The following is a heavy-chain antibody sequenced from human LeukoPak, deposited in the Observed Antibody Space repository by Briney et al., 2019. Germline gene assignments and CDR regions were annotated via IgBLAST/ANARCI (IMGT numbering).Heavy chain of an antibody. CDR1: GYTFTSYG. CDR2: ISAYNGNT. J-gene: IGHJ4*02. Sequence: ASVKVSCKASGYTFTSYGISWVRRAPGQGLEWMGWISAYNGNTNYAQKLQGRVTMTTDTSTSTAYMELRSPRSDDTAVYYCARLSRVAAAGTGFDYWGQGTLVTVSS. CDR3: ARLSRVAAAGTGFDY. D-gene: IGHD6-13*01. V-gene: IGHV1-18*01.